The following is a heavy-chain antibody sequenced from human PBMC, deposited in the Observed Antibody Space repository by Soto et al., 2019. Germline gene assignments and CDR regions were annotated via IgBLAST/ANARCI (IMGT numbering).Heavy chain of an antibody. Sequence: SETLSLTCTVSGGSISSYYWSWIWQPPGKGLEWIGYIYYSGSTNYNPSLKSRVTISVDTSKNQFSLKLSSVTAADTAVYYCARVVGITMIPKSGDYFDYWGQGTLVTVLL. CDR1: GGSISSYY. CDR2: IYYSGST. J-gene: IGHJ4*02. V-gene: IGHV4-59*01. CDR3: ARVVGITMIPKSGDYFDY. D-gene: IGHD3-22*01.